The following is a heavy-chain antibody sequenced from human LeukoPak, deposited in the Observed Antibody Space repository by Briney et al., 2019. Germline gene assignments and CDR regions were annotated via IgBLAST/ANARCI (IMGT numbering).Heavy chain of an antibody. Sequence: GGSLRLSCAASGFTFSSYGMSWVRQAPGKGLEWVSAISGSGGSTYYADSVKGRFTIPRDNSKNTLYLQMNSLRAEDTAVYYCAKDKSYDILTGYYMYYFDYWGQGTLVTVSS. V-gene: IGHV3-23*01. J-gene: IGHJ4*02. CDR1: GFTFSSYG. CDR3: AKDKSYDILTGYYMYYFDY. CDR2: ISGSGGST. D-gene: IGHD3-9*01.